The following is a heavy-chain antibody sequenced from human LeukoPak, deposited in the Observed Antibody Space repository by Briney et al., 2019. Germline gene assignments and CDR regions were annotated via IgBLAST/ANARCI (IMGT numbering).Heavy chain of an antibody. J-gene: IGHJ6*02. V-gene: IGHV4-30-4*01. CDR2: IYDIGIT. CDR3: ARVRPDYYYGVDV. Sequence: SETLSLTCTVSGGSISRGDYYWSWIRQPPGKGLECIGYIYDIGITYYNPSLKSRLSISLDTSKNQFSLKVTSVTAADTAVYYCARVRPDYYYGVDVWGQGTTVTVSS. CDR1: GGSISRGDYY.